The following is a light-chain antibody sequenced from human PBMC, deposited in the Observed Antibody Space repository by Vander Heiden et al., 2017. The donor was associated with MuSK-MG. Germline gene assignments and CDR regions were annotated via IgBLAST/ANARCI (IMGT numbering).Light chain of an antibody. CDR3: RQHGRAPRT. CDR1: QTISNNY. CDR2: GSS. J-gene: IGKJ1*01. Sequence: IVLTQSPGPLSLSPGERATLSCRTSQTISNNYLAWYQQKPGQAPRLLIYGSSTRATDIPDRFSGSGSGTDFTLTISRLEPEDSAVYYCRQHGRAPRTFGQGTKVEIK. V-gene: IGKV3-20*01.